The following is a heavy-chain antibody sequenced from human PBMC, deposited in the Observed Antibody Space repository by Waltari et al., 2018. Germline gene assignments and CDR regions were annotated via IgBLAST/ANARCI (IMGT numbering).Heavy chain of an antibody. D-gene: IGHD3-22*01. Sequence: QVQLQQWGAGLLKPSETLSLTCAVYGGSFSAYYWSWIRQPPGKGLEWIGEINHTGSTKYNPSLRGRVTISVDAAKNQFSLNLSAVTAADTAVYDCAVSGFMDVWGQGTTVTVSS. CDR2: INHTGST. V-gene: IGHV4-34*02. J-gene: IGHJ6*02. CDR3: AVSGFMDV. CDR1: GGSFSAYY.